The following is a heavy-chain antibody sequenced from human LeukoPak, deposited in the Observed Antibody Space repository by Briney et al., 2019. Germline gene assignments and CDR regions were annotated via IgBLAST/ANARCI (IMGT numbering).Heavy chain of an antibody. J-gene: IGHJ6*03. CDR3: ARVRIDCSGGSCYSGRYYYMDV. CDR1: GFTFSSYG. Sequence: PGGSLRLSCAASGFTFSSYGMNWVRQAPGKGLEWVSYISSSSSTIYYADSVKGRFTISRDNAKNSLYLQMNSLRAEDTAVYYCARVRIDCSGGSCYSGRYYYMDVWGKGTTVTVSS. D-gene: IGHD2-15*01. CDR2: ISSSSSTI. V-gene: IGHV3-48*01.